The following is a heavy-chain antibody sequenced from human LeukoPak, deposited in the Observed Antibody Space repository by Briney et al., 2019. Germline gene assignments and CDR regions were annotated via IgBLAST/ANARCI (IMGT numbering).Heavy chain of an antibody. Sequence: PSGTLSLTCAVSGGSISSINWWSWVRQAPGKGLEWIGEIYHTGSTNYNPSLKSRVTISVDKSKSHFSLKLSSVTAADTAVYYCARVIPQYYYDSSGYADYWGQGTLVTVSS. J-gene: IGHJ4*02. CDR2: IYHTGST. V-gene: IGHV4-4*02. CDR3: ARVIPQYYYDSSGYADY. D-gene: IGHD3-22*01. CDR1: GGSISSINW.